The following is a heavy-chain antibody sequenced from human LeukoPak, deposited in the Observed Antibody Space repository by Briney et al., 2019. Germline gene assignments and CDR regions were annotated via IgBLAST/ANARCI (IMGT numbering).Heavy chain of an antibody. J-gene: IGHJ6*02. CDR2: ISYDGSNK. D-gene: IGHD4-17*01. CDR1: GFTFSSYG. CDR3: AKARGYGDQYYYYGMDV. Sequence: GRSLRLSCAASGFTFSSYGMHWVRQAPGKGLEWVAVISYDGSNKYYADSVKGRFTISRDNSKNTLYLQMNSLRPEDTAVYYCAKARGYGDQYYYYGMDVWGQGTTVTVSS. V-gene: IGHV3-30*18.